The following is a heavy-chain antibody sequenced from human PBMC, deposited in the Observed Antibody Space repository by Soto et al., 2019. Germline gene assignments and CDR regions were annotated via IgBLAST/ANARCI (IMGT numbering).Heavy chain of an antibody. Sequence: SVKVSCKASGGTFSSYAISGVRQAPGQGLEWMGGIIPIFGTANYAQKFQGRVTITADKSTSTAYMELSSLRSEDTAVYYCAREHSNTHGAFDYWGQGTRVTVSS. CDR2: IIPIFGTA. CDR1: GGTFSSYA. V-gene: IGHV1-69*06. D-gene: IGHD1-26*01. CDR3: AREHSNTHGAFDY. J-gene: IGHJ4*02.